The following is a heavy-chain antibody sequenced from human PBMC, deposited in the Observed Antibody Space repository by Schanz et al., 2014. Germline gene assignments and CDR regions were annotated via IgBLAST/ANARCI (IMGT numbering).Heavy chain of an antibody. V-gene: IGHV3-66*01. CDR1: GFTVSSDH. CDR3: ARDGNYYGTRNYYKTPYGFDY. Sequence: EVQLVESGGGFVQPGGSLGLSCVVSGFTVSSDHMSWVRQAPGKGLEWVSTIYASGATYYADSVKRRFTISRDISKNTLHLQVTSLRAEDTAIYYCARDGNYYGTRNYYKTPYGFDYWGQGTLVTVSS. D-gene: IGHD3-10*01. CDR2: IYASGAT. J-gene: IGHJ4*02.